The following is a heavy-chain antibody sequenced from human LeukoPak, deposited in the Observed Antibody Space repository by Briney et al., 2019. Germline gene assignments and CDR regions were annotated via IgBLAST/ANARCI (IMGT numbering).Heavy chain of an antibody. Sequence: GASVKVSCKASGYTFTSYAMHWVRQAPGQGLEWMGWINPNSGGTNYAQKFQGRVTMTRDTSISTAYMELSRLRSDETAVYYCAREVDNWNGNAFDIWGQGTMVTVSS. D-gene: IGHD1-20*01. V-gene: IGHV1-2*02. J-gene: IGHJ3*02. CDR3: AREVDNWNGNAFDI. CDR2: INPNSGGT. CDR1: GYTFTSYA.